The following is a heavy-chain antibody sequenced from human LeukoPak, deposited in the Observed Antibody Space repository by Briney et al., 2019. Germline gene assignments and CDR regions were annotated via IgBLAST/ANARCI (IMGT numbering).Heavy chain of an antibody. CDR1: GFAFSRYG. D-gene: IGHD3-22*01. J-gene: IGHJ4*02. Sequence: PGGSLRLSCAASGFAFSRYGIHWVRQAPGKGLEWEALISYHGSHKYYGDSVRGRFTISRDNSQNTLYLQMTSLRTEDTAMYCCAKDLSDSSDYWYGELGYWGQGILVTVSS. V-gene: IGHV3-30*18. CDR2: ISYHGSHK. CDR3: AKDLSDSSDYWYGELGY.